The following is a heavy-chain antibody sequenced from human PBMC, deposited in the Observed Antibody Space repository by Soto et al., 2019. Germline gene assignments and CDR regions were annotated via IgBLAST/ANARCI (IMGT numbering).Heavy chain of an antibody. J-gene: IGHJ1*01. CDR2: IYYSGST. CDR1: GGSISSSSYY. D-gene: IGHD1-26*01. Sequence: SETLSLTCTVSGGSISSSSYYWGWIRQPPGKGLEWIGSIYYSGSTYYNPSLKSRVTISVDTSKNQFSLKLSSVTAADTAVYYCARHTISGAAPGLEYFQHWGQGTLVTVSS. CDR3: ARHTISGAAPGLEYFQH. V-gene: IGHV4-39*01.